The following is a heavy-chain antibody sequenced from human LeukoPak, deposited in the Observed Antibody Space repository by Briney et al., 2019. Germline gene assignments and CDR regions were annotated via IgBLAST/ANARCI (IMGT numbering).Heavy chain of an antibody. CDR2: IKQDGSEK. CDR3: GRDMDV. V-gene: IGHV3-7*03. J-gene: IGHJ6*02. CDR1: GFTFSSYW. Sequence: GGSLRLSCAASGFTFSSYWMSWVRQAPWEGLQWVANIKQDGSEKYYVGSVKGRFTVSRDNAKNSLYLQMNSLRTEDTAMYYCGRDMDVWGQGTTVTVSS.